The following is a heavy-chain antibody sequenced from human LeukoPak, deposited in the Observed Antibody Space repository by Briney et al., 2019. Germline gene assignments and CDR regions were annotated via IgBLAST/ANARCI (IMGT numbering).Heavy chain of an antibody. Sequence: GGSLRLSCAASGFTSSSYNMNWVRQAPGKGLEWVSSISGSSSYIYYADSAKGRFSISRDNAKNSLYQQMNSLRAEDTAVYYCARAATVGTTRPGTHFDYWGQGTLVTVSS. CDR2: ISGSSSYI. J-gene: IGHJ4*02. V-gene: IGHV3-21*01. D-gene: IGHD1-26*01. CDR1: GFTSSSYN. CDR3: ARAATVGTTRPGTHFDY.